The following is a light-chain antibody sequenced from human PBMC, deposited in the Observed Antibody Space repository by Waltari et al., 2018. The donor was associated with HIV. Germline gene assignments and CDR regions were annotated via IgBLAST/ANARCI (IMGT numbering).Light chain of an antibody. J-gene: IGKJ1*01. CDR3: QQYNSYSVT. CDR1: QSISSW. Sequence: DIQMTQSPSTLSASVADRVTITCRASQSISSWLAWYQQKPGKAPKRLIYKASSLKSGVPSRFSGSGSGTEFTLTISSLQPDDFATNYCQQYNSYSVTFGQGTKVEIK. V-gene: IGKV1-5*03. CDR2: KAS.